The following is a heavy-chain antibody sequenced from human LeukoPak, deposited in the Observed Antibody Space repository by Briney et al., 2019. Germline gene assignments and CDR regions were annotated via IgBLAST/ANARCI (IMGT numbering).Heavy chain of an antibody. CDR3: TTPGDSGWYNH. Sequence: GGSLRPSCAATGFTFSNYAMGWVRQAPGKGLEWVSVISRNGAHPYYIDSVRDRFTVSRDNSKNIMYLQMNSLRAEDAALYYCTTPGDSGWYNHWGQGTLVTVSS. D-gene: IGHD6-19*01. CDR1: GFTFSNYA. CDR2: ISRNGAHP. J-gene: IGHJ4*02. V-gene: IGHV3-23*01.